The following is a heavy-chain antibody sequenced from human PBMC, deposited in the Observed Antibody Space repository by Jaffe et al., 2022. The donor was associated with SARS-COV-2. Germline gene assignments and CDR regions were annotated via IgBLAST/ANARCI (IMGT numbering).Heavy chain of an antibody. Sequence: QVQLQESGPGLVKPSGTLSLTCAVSGGSISSSNWWSWVRQPPGKGLEWIGEIYHSGSTNYNPSLKSRVTISVDKSKNQFSLKLSSVTAADTAVYYCASINYYDSSGYHYGPGYWGQGTLVTVSS. CDR2: IYHSGST. D-gene: IGHD3-22*01. V-gene: IGHV4-4*02. CDR3: ASINYYDSSGYHYGPGY. CDR1: GGSISSSNW. J-gene: IGHJ4*02.